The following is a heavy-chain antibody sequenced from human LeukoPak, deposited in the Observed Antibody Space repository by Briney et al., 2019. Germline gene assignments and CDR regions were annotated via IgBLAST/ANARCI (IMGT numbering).Heavy chain of an antibody. CDR1: GYTFINYG. D-gene: IGHD2-2*01. CDR3: ARDRSTHDY. J-gene: IGHJ4*02. CDR2: ISAYNGNT. Sequence: ASVKVSCKTSGYTFINYGISWVRQAPGQGLEGMGWISAYNGNTNYAQRLQGRVTMTIDTSTSTAYMELGSLRSDDTAVYYGARDRSTHDYWGQGTLVTVSS. V-gene: IGHV1-18*01.